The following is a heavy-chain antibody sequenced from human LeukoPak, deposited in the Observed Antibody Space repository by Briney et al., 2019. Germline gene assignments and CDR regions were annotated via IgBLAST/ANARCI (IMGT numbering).Heavy chain of an antibody. CDR3: ARETPDSSGWD. J-gene: IGHJ4*02. CDR1: GFTVSSNY. V-gene: IGHV3-53*01. Sequence: GGSLRLSCAASGFTVSSNYMSWVRQAPGKGLEWVSVIYSGGSTYYADSVKGRFTISRDNAKNSLSLQMNSLRAEDTAVYYCARETPDSSGWDWGQGTLVTVSS. D-gene: IGHD6-19*01. CDR2: IYSGGST.